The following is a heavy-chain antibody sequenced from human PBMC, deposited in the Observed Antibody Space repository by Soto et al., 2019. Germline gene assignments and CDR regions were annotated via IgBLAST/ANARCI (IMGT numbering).Heavy chain of an antibody. CDR1: GYTFSDYV. J-gene: IGHJ4*02. D-gene: IGHD3-3*01. V-gene: IGHV3-23*01. CDR2: ISGSGNSP. Sequence: EVQLLESGGGLVRPGGSLRLSCAASGYTFSDYVMYWVRQAPGKGLEWVSAISGSGNSPYYADSVKGRFTISRDNSKHTLYLQMNSLTAEDTARYYCAKGTENEFWGGYFDLWGQGTLLTVSS. CDR3: AKGTENEFWGGYFDL.